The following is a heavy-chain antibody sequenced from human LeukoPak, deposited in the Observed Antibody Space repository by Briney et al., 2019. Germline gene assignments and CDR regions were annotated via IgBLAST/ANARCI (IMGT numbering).Heavy chain of an antibody. CDR3: ARHGEGYSCNASCYALHRFDP. CDR1: GGTFSSYT. V-gene: IGHV1-69*05. J-gene: IGHJ5*02. Sequence: GASVKVSCKASGGTFSSYTISWVRQGPGQGLEWRGGIIPIFGTANYAQKFQGRATITTDEYTSKAYMELSSLRSEDRPMYLCARHGEGYSCNASCYALHRFDPWGQRTLVTVSS. D-gene: IGHD2-2*01. CDR2: IIPIFGTA.